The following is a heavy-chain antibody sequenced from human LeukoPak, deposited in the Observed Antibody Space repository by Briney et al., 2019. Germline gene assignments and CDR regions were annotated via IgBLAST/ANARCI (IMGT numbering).Heavy chain of an antibody. V-gene: IGHV4-4*02. CDR1: GGSSSSSNW. Sequence: PSGTLSLTCAVSGGSSSSSNWWNWVRQPPGKGLEWIGEIDHSGRTNYNPSLKSRVTISVDKFKNQISLKLSSVTAADTAVYYCASKEYYYYGMDVWGRGTTVTVSS. CDR3: ASKEYYYYGMDV. J-gene: IGHJ6*01. CDR2: IDHSGRT.